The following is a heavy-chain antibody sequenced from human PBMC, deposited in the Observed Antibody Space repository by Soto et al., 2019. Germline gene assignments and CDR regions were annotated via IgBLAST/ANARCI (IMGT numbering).Heavy chain of an antibody. D-gene: IGHD3-3*01. CDR1: GFSLSTSGVG. J-gene: IGHJ5*02. V-gene: IGHV2-5*01. CDR2: IYWNGDK. CDR3: AHANGLLAITIFGVVVNWLVP. Sequence: SGPTLVNPTQTLTLTCTFSGFSLSTSGVGVGWIRQPPGKALEWLALIYWNGDKRYSPSLKSRLTITKDTSKNQVVLTMTNMDPVEKATYYCAHANGLLAITIFGVVVNWLVPWGEGTVVPV.